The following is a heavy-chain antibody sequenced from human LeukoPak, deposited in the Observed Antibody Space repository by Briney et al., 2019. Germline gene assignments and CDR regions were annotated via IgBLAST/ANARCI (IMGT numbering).Heavy chain of an antibody. D-gene: IGHD2-2*01. J-gene: IGHJ4*02. V-gene: IGHV3-23*01. CDR1: GFTFSSYA. CDR3: ARDAYCTSASCRRDFDS. Sequence: GGSLRHSCAVSGFTFSSYAISWVRQAPGTGLQWVSAISGSGYNTYYADSVKGRFTISRDNSKSALYLQMDSLRAEDTAVYYCARDAYCTSASCRRDFDSWGQGTLVTVSS. CDR2: ISGSGYNT.